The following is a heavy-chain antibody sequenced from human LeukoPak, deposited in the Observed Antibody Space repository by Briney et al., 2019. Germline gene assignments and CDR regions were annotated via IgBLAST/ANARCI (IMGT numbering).Heavy chain of an antibody. V-gene: IGHV4-34*01. J-gene: IGHJ4*02. CDR3: ATRPGEPGLIYY. CDR1: GESYTDYH. D-gene: IGHD3-16*01. CDR2: ISHDEGT. Sequence: SETLSLTCDIYGESYTDYHLSWIRQPPGKGLEWIGEISHDEGTNYNPSLKSRVTISVDTSKNQFSLKLTSVTAAATAVYSCATRPGEPGLIYYWGQGTLVTVSS.